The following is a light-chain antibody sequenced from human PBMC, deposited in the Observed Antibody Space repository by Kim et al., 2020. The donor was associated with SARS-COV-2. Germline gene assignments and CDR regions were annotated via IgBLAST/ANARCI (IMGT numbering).Light chain of an antibody. CDR2: QDS. J-gene: IGLJ1*01. V-gene: IGLV3-1*01. CDR1: KLGDKY. CDR3: QAWDSSTAV. Sequence: SYELTQPPSVSVSPGQTASITCSGDKLGDKYACWYQQKPGQSPVLVIYQDSKWPSGIPERFSGSNSGNTATLTISGTQAMDEADYYCQAWDSSTAVFGTGTKVTVL.